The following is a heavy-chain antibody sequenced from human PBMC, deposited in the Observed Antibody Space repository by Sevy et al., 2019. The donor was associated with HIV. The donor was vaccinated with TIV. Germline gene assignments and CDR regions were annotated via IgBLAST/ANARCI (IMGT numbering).Heavy chain of an antibody. CDR3: ARDIVVVENYYYYYMDV. CDR1: GYTFTSYG. Sequence: ASVKVSCKASGYTFTSYGISWVRQAPGQGLEWMGWISAYYGNTNYAQKLQGRVTMTTDTSTSTAYMELRSLRSDDTAVYYCARDIVVVENYYYYYMDVWGKGTTVTVSS. J-gene: IGHJ6*03. D-gene: IGHD2-15*01. CDR2: ISAYYGNT. V-gene: IGHV1-18*01.